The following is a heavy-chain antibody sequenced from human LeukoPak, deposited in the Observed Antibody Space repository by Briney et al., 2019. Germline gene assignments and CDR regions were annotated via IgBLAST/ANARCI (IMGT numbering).Heavy chain of an antibody. CDR1: GYTFTSYG. CDR3: VRGGFDP. V-gene: IGHV1-18*01. J-gene: IGHJ5*02. CDR2: ISANDGNT. Sequence: ASVKVSCKASGYTFTSYGISWVRQAPGQGLEWMGWISANDGNTDYPQKLQGRVTMTTDTSTSTAYMELSSLRSEDTAVYYCVRGGFDPWGQGTLVTVSS.